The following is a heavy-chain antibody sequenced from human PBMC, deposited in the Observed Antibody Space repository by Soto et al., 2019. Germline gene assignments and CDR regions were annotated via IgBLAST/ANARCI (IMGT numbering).Heavy chain of an antibody. CDR3: AKNFVVVTAPIDY. Sequence: GGSLRLSCAASGFTFSSYAMSWVRQAPGEGLEWVSAISGSGGSTYYADSVKGRFIISRDNSKNTLSLQMNSLKDEDTAVYYCAKNFVVVTAPIDYWGQGTLVTVSS. CDR2: ISGSGGST. J-gene: IGHJ4*02. D-gene: IGHD2-21*02. V-gene: IGHV3-23*01. CDR1: GFTFSSYA.